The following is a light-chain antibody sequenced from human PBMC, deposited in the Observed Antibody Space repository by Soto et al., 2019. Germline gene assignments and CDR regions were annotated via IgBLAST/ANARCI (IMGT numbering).Light chain of an antibody. J-gene: IGKJ4*01. Sequence: EIVMTQSPATLSVSPGERATLSCRASQSVSSNLAWYQQKPGQAPRLLIYGASTRATGIPARFSGSGSGTAFTLPISSLQSADFAVYYCQQYNNWPPNTFGGGTKVEIK. CDR1: QSVSSN. CDR3: QQYNNWPPNT. CDR2: GAS. V-gene: IGKV3-15*01.